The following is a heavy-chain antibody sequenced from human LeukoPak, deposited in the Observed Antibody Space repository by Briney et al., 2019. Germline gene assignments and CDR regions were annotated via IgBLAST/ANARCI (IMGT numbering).Heavy chain of an antibody. Sequence: PGGSLRLSCAASGFTFSSYSMNWIRQAPGKGLEWVGFIRSKAYGETADYAASVKGRFTISRDDSKAIAYLQMNSLKTEDTAVYHCTRDRGAYNLYDYWDQGVLVTVSS. CDR1: GFTFSSYS. D-gene: IGHD1-1*01. CDR2: IRSKAYGETA. J-gene: IGHJ4*02. V-gene: IGHV3-49*03. CDR3: TRDRGAYNLYDY.